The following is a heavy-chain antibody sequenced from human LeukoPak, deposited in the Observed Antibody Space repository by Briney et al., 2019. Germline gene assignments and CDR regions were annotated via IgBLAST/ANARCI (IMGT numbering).Heavy chain of an antibody. D-gene: IGHD1-7*01. CDR2: IYPGDSDT. CDR3: ARGAAGTTPDYYYFGLDV. V-gene: IGHV5-51*01. Sequence: PGKSLKISCKGSGYRFTDYWIGWVRQLPGKGLEWMGIIYPGDSDTRYSPSFQGQVTISADKSINTAHLQWSSLKASDTAMYYCARGAAGTTPDYYYFGLDVWGQGTTVRVSS. J-gene: IGHJ6*02. CDR1: GYRFTDYW.